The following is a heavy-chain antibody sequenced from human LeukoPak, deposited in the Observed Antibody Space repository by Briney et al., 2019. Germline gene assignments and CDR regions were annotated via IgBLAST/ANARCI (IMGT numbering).Heavy chain of an antibody. CDR1: GDSISSTNW. CDR2: IDHRGNT. V-gene: IGHV4-4*02. CDR3: ARGYGPGY. J-gene: IGHJ4*02. D-gene: IGHD4-17*01. Sequence: PSETLSLTCAVSGDSISSTNWWNWVRQPPGKGLEWIGDIDHRGNTNYNPSLKSRVTISVDRSKNQFSLKLTSVTAADTAVYYCARGYGPGYWGQGTLVTVSA.